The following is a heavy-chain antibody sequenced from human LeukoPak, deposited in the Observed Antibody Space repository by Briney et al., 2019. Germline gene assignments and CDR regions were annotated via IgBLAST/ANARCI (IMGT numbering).Heavy chain of an antibody. CDR2: IYHSGST. Sequence: SESLSLTCAVSGGSISSSNWWSWVRQPPGKGLEWIGEIYHSGSTNYNPSLKSRVTISVDKSKNQFSLKLSSVTAADTAVYYCARGTGYSSGWYIGWYFDLWGRGTLVTVSS. V-gene: IGHV4-4*02. J-gene: IGHJ2*01. D-gene: IGHD6-19*01. CDR3: ARGTGYSSGWYIGWYFDL. CDR1: GGSISSSNW.